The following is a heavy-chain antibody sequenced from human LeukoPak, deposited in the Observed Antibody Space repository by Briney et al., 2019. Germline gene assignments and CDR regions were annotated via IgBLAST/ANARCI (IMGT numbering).Heavy chain of an antibody. D-gene: IGHD3-9*01. CDR2: ISYDGSNK. CDR1: GFTFSSYG. V-gene: IGHV3-30*18. CDR3: AKTLRYFDWAPPGY. Sequence: GGSLRLSFAASGFTFSSYGMHWVRQAPGKGLEWVAVISYDGSNKYYADSVKGRFTISRDNSKNTLYLQMNSPRAEDTAVYYCAKTLRYFDWAPPGYWGQGTLVTVSS. J-gene: IGHJ4*02.